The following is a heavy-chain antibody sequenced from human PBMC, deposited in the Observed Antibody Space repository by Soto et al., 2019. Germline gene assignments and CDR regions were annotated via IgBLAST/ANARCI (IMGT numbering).Heavy chain of an antibody. D-gene: IGHD5-12*01. Sequence: SVKVSCKASGGTFSSYAISWVRQAPGQGLEWMGGIIPIFGTANYAQKFQGRVTITADKSTSTAYMELSSLRSEDTAVYYCARVGRDGYNYDYWGQGTLVTVSS. CDR1: GGTFSSYA. CDR2: IIPIFGTA. J-gene: IGHJ4*02. CDR3: ARVGRDGYNYDY. V-gene: IGHV1-69*06.